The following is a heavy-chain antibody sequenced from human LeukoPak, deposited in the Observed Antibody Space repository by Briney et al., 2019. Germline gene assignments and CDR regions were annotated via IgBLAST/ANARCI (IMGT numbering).Heavy chain of an antibody. Sequence: QPGGCLRLSCAASGFTFSSYGMHWVRQAPGKGLEWVAVIWYDGSNKYYADSVKGRFTISRDNSKNTLYLQMNSLRAEDTAVYYCAKSTLNYYDSSGHDAFDIWGQGTMVTVSS. D-gene: IGHD3-22*01. CDR1: GFTFSSYG. CDR2: IWYDGSNK. V-gene: IGHV3-33*06. CDR3: AKSTLNYYDSSGHDAFDI. J-gene: IGHJ3*02.